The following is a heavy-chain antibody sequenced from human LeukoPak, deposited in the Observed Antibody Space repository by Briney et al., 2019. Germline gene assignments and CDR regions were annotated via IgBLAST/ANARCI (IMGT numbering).Heavy chain of an antibody. V-gene: IGHV3-23*01. J-gene: IGHJ4*02. CDR1: GFTFSNYC. D-gene: IGHD3-10*01. CDR2: ILRGVSIT. CDR3: PKGDYYGFDY. Sequence: SGDSLRLSCAASGFTFSNYCMHSVLQAPGKALEGVSIILRGVSITYYAVSVTPWFTIPRDTSKHTLYPQMHSLRPEDTAVYYCPKGDYYGFDYWGRATLVTVSS.